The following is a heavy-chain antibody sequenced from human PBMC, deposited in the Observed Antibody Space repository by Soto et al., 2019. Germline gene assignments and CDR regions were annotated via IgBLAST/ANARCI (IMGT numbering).Heavy chain of an antibody. D-gene: IGHD5-12*01. V-gene: IGHV5-51*01. Sequence: GESLKISCKGSGYSFTSYWICWVRQMPGKGLEWMGIIYPGDSDTRCSPSFQGQVTISADKSISTAYLQWSSLKASDTAMYYCASQEMATKNVDAFDIWGQGTMVTVSS. CDR2: IYPGDSDT. CDR1: GYSFTSYW. J-gene: IGHJ3*02. CDR3: ASQEMATKNVDAFDI.